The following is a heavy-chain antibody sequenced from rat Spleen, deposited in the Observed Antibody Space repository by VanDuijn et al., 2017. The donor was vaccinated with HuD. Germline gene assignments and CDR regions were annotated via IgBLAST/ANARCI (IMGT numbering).Heavy chain of an antibody. CDR2: ISYEGTST. CDR3: ARHGGLRNWFAY. CDR1: GFTFSDFY. V-gene: IGHV5-22*01. Sequence: EVQLVESGGGLVQPGRSMKLSCAASGFTFSDFYMAWVRQGPKKGLEWVASISYEGTSTYYGDSAKGRFTISRDTAKNTQFLQMDSLRSEDTATYYCARHGGLRNWFAYWGQGTLVTVSS. D-gene: IGHD1-11*01. J-gene: IGHJ3*01.